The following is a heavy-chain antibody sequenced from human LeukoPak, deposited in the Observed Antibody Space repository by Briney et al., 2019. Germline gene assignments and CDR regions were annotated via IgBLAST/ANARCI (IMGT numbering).Heavy chain of an antibody. CDR2: IYYSGST. CDR3: ARVGIAVADHYWYFDL. J-gene: IGHJ2*01. V-gene: IGHV4-39*07. Sequence: SETLSLTCTVSGGSISSSSYYWGWIRQPPGKGLEWIGSIYYSGSTYYNPSLKSRVTISVDTSKNQFSLKLSSVTAADTAVYYCARVGIAVADHYWYFDLWGRGTLVTVSS. D-gene: IGHD6-19*01. CDR1: GGSISSSSYY.